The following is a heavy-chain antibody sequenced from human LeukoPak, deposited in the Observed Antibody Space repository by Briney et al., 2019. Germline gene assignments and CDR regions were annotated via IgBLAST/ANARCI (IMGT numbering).Heavy chain of an antibody. Sequence: GGSLRLSCAASGFTFSTYAMTWVRQAPGKGLEWVSGISDSGGSTYYADSVKGRFTISRDNSKNTLYLQMNTLRVEDTAVYYCARGGPEWPLDYWGQGTLVTVSS. CDR3: ARGGPEWPLDY. CDR2: ISDSGGST. D-gene: IGHD3-3*01. J-gene: IGHJ4*02. V-gene: IGHV3-23*01. CDR1: GFTFSTYA.